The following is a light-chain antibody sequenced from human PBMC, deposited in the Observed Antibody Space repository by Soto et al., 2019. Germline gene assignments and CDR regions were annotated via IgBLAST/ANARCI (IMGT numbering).Light chain of an antibody. CDR3: QQFSNYPLT. CDR1: RGFARA. Sequence: AIHLTQSPSSLSATVGDSVTITCRASRGFARALAWFQQKPGKAPNLLIYDPSSLESGVPSRFSGSGYVTDFTLTITSLQPEDFATYYCQQFSNYPLTFGGGTKVEIK. V-gene: IGKV1D-13*01. J-gene: IGKJ4*01. CDR2: DPS.